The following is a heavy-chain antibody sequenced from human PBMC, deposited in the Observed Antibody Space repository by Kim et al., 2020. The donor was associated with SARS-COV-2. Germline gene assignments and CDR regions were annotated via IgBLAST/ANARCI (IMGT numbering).Heavy chain of an antibody. V-gene: IGHV3-23*01. CDR1: GFTFSSYG. CDR3: AKDDRRSLERYSSGWYSAFDI. Sequence: GGSLRLSCAASGFTFSSYGMSWVRQAPGKGLEWVSAISGSGGSTYYAESVKGRFTISRDNSKNTLYLQMNSLRAEDTAVYYCAKDDRRSLERYSSGWYSAFDIWGDGAMGTVSS. D-gene: IGHD6-19*01. J-gene: IGHJ3*02. CDR2: ISGSGGST.